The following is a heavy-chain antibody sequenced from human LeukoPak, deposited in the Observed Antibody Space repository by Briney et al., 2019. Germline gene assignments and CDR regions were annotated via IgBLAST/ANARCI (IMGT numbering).Heavy chain of an antibody. Sequence: PSETLSLTCTVSGGSISSSSYYWGWIRQPPGKGLEWIGSIYYSGSTYYNPSLKSRVTISVDTSKNQFSLKLSSVTAADTAVYYCARYSSSDGYWGQGTLVTVSS. J-gene: IGHJ4*02. CDR3: ARYSSSDGY. V-gene: IGHV4-39*07. D-gene: IGHD6-6*01. CDR2: IYYSGST. CDR1: GGSISSSSYY.